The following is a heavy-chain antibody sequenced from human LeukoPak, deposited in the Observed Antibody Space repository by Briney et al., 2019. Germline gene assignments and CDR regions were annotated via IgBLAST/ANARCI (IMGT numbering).Heavy chain of an antibody. D-gene: IGHD2-15*01. J-gene: IGHJ4*02. Sequence: RASVKVSCKASGYTFTSYAMHWVRQAPGQRLEWMGWINAGNGNTKYSQKFQGRVTITRDTSASTAYMELSSLRSEDTAVYYCARLSAYCSGGSCHPDYWGQGTLVTVSS. CDR2: INAGNGNT. CDR3: ARLSAYCSGGSCHPDY. V-gene: IGHV1-3*01. CDR1: GYTFTSYA.